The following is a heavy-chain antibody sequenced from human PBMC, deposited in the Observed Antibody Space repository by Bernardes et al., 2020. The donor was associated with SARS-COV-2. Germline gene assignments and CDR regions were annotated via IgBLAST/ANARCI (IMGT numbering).Heavy chain of an antibody. CDR1: GGSISSSSYY. CDR2: ISGSGGST. J-gene: IGHJ4*02. Sequence: ETLSLTCTVSGGSISSSSYYWGWIRQPPGQGLEWVSAISGSGGSTYYADSVKGRFTISRDNSKNTLYLQMNSLRAEDTAVYYCAKDYCSSTSCYMFDYWGQGTLVTVSS. CDR3: AKDYCSSTSCYMFDY. D-gene: IGHD2-2*02. V-gene: IGHV3-23*01.